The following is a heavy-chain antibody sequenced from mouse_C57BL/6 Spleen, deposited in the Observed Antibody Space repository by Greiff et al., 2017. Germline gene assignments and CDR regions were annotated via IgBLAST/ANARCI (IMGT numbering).Heavy chain of an antibody. V-gene: IGHV1-72*01. Sequence: VQLQQPGAELVKPGASVKLSCTASGYTFTSYWMPWVKQRPGRGLEWVGRIGPNGGGTKYTEKVKSKATMAVDKPTSTAYLQLSSLKSEDSAVYYCAYSYSSSYWYFDVWGTGTTVTVSS. J-gene: IGHJ1*03. D-gene: IGHD1-1*01. CDR2: IGPNGGGT. CDR1: GYTFTSYW. CDR3: AYSYSSSYWYFDV.